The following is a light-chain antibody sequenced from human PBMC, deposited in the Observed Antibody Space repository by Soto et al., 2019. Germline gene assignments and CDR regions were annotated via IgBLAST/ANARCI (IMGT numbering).Light chain of an antibody. CDR3: QSYDTSLSGSCV. CDR1: SSNIGAGYD. V-gene: IGLV1-40*01. J-gene: IGLJ1*01. Sequence: QAVVTQPPSVSGAPGQRVTISCTGSSSNIGAGYDVHWYQHVPGRAPKLLISGNTNRPSGVPDRFSGSRSDTSASLAITGLQAEDEADYYCQSYDTSLSGSCVFGTGTKVTVL. CDR2: GNT.